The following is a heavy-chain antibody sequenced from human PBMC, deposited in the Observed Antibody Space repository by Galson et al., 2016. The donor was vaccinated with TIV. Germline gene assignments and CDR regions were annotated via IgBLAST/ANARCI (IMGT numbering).Heavy chain of an antibody. V-gene: IGHV1-2*04. D-gene: IGHD1/OR15-1a*01. CDR2: INPNSGGT. J-gene: IGHJ3*02. CDR3: AKIGQEHDAFDI. Sequence: SVKVSCKASGYTFTEYYIHWVRQAPGQGLEWMGWINPNSGGTMYAQKFQGWVTMTRDTSITTAYMELSRLKSDDTAVYYCAKIGQEHDAFDIWGQGTIVTFFS. CDR1: GYTFTEYY.